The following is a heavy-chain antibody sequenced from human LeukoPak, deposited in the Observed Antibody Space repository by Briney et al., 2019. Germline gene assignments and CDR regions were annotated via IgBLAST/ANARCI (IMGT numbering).Heavy chain of an antibody. Sequence: SETLSLTCAVSGYSISSGYYWGWIRQPPEKGLEWIGRIYHSGSTYYNPSLKSRVTISVDTSKNQFSMKLSSVTAADTAVYYCARHMTGITGITYWFDPWGQGTLVTVSS. CDR2: IYHSGST. CDR1: GYSISSGYY. D-gene: IGHD1-7*01. CDR3: ARHMTGITGITYWFDP. V-gene: IGHV4-38-2*01. J-gene: IGHJ5*02.